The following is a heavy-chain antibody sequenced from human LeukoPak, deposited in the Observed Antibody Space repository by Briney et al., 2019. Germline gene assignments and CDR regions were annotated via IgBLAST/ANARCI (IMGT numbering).Heavy chain of an antibody. CDR3: ATSPDYDSPDY. CDR2: IYYSGST. Sequence: SETLSLSCTVSGGSISSYYWSWIRQPPGKGLEWIGYIYYSGSTNYDPSLKSRVTISVDTSKNQFSLKLSSVTAADTAVYYCATSPDYDSPDYWGQGILVTVSS. J-gene: IGHJ4*02. V-gene: IGHV4-59*01. D-gene: IGHD3-3*01. CDR1: GGSISSYY.